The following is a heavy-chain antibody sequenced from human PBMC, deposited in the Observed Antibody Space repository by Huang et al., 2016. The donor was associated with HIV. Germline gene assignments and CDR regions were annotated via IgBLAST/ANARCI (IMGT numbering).Heavy chain of an antibody. CDR1: GGSITSSSYY. CDR2: IYYSGST. V-gene: IGHV4-39*01. J-gene: IGHJ3*02. CDR3: ARHFSYYDSSGYTPWDAFDI. Sequence: QLQLQGSGPGLVKPSETLSLTCTVSGGSITSSSYYWGWIRQPPGKGLEWVVSIYYSGSTDYNPSLKSRVTVSFDTSKNQFSLKLSSVTAADTAVYYCARHFSYYDSSGYTPWDAFDIWGQGTMVTVSS. D-gene: IGHD3-22*01.